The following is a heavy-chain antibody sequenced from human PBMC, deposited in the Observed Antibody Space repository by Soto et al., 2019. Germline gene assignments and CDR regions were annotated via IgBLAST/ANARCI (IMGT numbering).Heavy chain of an antibody. V-gene: IGHV3-23*01. CDR2: ISGSGGST. J-gene: IGHJ3*02. D-gene: IGHD5-12*01. Sequence: PWGSLLISCASSVFTFSRNAIDWVRQAPGKGLEWVSAISGSGGSTYYADSVKGRFTISRDNSKNTLYLQMNSLRAEDTAVYYCAKDRRGAMIPHYAFDIWGQGTMVTVSS. CDR3: AKDRRGAMIPHYAFDI. CDR1: VFTFSRNA.